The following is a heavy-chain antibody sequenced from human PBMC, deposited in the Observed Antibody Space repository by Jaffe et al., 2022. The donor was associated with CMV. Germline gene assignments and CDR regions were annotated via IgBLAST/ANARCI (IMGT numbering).Heavy chain of an antibody. D-gene: IGHD2-8*01. Sequence: QVQLVESGGGVVQPGRSLRLSCAASGFTFSSYGMHWVRQAPGKGLEWVAVIWYDGSNKYYADSVKGRFTISRDNSKNTLYLQMNSLRAEDTAVYYCARSMLGYYYYYGMDVWGQGTTVTVSS. CDR2: IWYDGSNK. CDR1: GFTFSSYG. CDR3: ARSMLGYYYYYGMDV. V-gene: IGHV3-33*01. J-gene: IGHJ6*02.